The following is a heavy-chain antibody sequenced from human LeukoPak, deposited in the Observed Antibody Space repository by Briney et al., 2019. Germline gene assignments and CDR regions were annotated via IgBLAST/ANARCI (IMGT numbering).Heavy chain of an antibody. V-gene: IGHV3-21*01. CDR3: ARDPDTYYDFWSGYSLGYFDY. J-gene: IGHJ4*02. CDR2: ISSSSSYI. Sequence: GGSLRLSCAASGFTFSSYSMNWVRQAPGKGLEWVSSISSSSSYIYYADSVKGRFTISRDNAKDSLYLQMNSLRAEDTAVYYCARDPDTYYDFWSGYSLGYFDYWGQGTLVTVSS. D-gene: IGHD3-3*01. CDR1: GFTFSSYS.